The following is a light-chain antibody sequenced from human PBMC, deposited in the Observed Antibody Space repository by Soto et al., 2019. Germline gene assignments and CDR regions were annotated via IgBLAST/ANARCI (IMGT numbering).Light chain of an antibody. CDR3: QQYYDWRT. J-gene: IGKJ2*01. CDR2: GAS. V-gene: IGKV3-15*01. CDR1: QSISSS. Sequence: EIVMTQSPVTLSVSPGERATLSCRASQSISSSLAWYQQKSGQAPRLLIYGASTRATGIPARFSGSVSGTEFTLTISSLQSEDFAVYYCQQYYDWRTFGQGTKLEIK.